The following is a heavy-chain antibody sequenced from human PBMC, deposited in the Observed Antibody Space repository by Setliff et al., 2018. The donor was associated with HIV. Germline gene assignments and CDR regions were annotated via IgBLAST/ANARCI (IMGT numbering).Heavy chain of an antibody. V-gene: IGHV4-59*11. J-gene: IGHJ4*02. CDR1: GGSMTGQY. CDR3: ARGRYYDGSALPLDY. D-gene: IGHD3-22*01. CDR2: IYSTGNT. Sequence: SETLSLTCTVSGGSMTGQYWSWIRQPPGKGLEWIGYIYSTGNTYYSPSLKSRVTISIDTSKNQFSLKLTSVTAADTAVYYCARGRYYDGSALPLDYWGQGSLVTVSS.